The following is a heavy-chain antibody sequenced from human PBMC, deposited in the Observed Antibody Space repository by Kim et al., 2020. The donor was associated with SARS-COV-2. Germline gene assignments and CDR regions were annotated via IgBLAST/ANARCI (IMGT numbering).Heavy chain of an antibody. V-gene: IGHV4-59*11. J-gene: IGHJ5*01. Sequence: SETLSLTCTVSGAYITNHYWSWIRQPPGKGLEWIGNVYHSGSTIYNPSLKSRVTMSVETSKRQFSLQVTSVTAADTAIYYCVREGYFDGGSFFFDSWGPGTLVTVSS. CDR2: VYHSGST. CDR3: VREGYFDGGSFFFDS. D-gene: IGHD2-15*01. CDR1: GAYITNHY.